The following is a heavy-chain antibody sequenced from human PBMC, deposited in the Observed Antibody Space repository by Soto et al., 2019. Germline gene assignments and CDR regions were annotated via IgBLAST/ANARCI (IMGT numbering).Heavy chain of an antibody. CDR1: GFTFSSYA. CDR3: ARPDYGSGSYPDY. D-gene: IGHD3-10*01. CDR2: ISYDGSNK. J-gene: IGHJ4*02. V-gene: IGHV3-30-3*01. Sequence: QVQLVESGGGVVQPGRSLRLSCAASGFTFSSYAMQWVRQAPGKGLEWVAVISYDGSNKYYADSVKDRFTISRDNSKNTLYLQMNSLRAEDTAVYYCARPDYGSGSYPDYWGQGTLVTVSS.